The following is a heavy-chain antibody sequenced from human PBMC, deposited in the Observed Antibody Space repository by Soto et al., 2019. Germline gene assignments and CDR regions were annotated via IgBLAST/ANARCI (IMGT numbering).Heavy chain of an antibody. J-gene: IGHJ4*02. V-gene: IGHV4-34*01. CDR1: GGSFSGYY. CDR3: AREAEIQLWSYPDY. Sequence: SETLSLTCAVYGGSFSGYYWSWIRQPPGKGLEWIGEINHSGSTNYNPSLKSRVTISVDTSKNQFSLKLSSVTAADTAVYYCAREAEIQLWSYPDYWGQGTLVTVSS. D-gene: IGHD5-18*01. CDR2: INHSGST.